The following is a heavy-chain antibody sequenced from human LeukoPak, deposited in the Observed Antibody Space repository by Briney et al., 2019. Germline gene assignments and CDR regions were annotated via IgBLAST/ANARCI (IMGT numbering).Heavy chain of an antibody. CDR3: AKESGGYYDSSVFDY. D-gene: IGHD3-22*01. Sequence: GGSLRLSCAASGFTFRSYGMGGGRQAPGKGLEWGAVIWYDGSKKYYADSVKGRFTIYRDNSKNTLYMQMNSWRAEDTAVYYFAKESGGYYDSSVFDYWGQGTLVTVSS. CDR1: GFTFRSYG. CDR2: IWYDGSKK. J-gene: IGHJ4*02. V-gene: IGHV3-33*06.